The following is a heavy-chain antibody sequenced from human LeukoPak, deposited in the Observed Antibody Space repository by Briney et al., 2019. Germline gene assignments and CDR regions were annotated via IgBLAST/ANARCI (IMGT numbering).Heavy chain of an antibody. V-gene: IGHV4-59*01. D-gene: IGHD1-1*01. CDR2: IYYSGST. Sequence: NASETLSLTCTVSGVSISSYYWSWIRQPPGKGLEWIGYIYYSGSTNYNPSLKSRVTISVDTSKNQFSLKLSSVTAADTAVYYCASVAGWNDGHFDYWGQGTLVTVSS. J-gene: IGHJ4*02. CDR1: GVSISSYY. CDR3: ASVAGWNDGHFDY.